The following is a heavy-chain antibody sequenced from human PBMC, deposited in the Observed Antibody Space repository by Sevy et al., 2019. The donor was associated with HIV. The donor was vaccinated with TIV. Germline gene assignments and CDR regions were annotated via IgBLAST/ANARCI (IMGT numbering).Heavy chain of an antibody. D-gene: IGHD3-3*01. CDR1: GGTFSSYA. Sequence: ASVKVSCKASGGTFSSYAISWVRQAPGQGLEWVGGIIPIFGTANYAQKFQGRVTITADESTSTAYMELSSLRSEDTAVYYCARESHYDSNPAPWGQGTLVTVSS. CDR3: ARESHYDSNPAP. V-gene: IGHV1-69*13. CDR2: IIPIFGTA. J-gene: IGHJ5*02.